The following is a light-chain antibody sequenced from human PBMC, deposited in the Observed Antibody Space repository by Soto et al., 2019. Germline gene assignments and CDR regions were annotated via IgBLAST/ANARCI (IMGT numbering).Light chain of an antibody. CDR1: QNIRSD. CDR2: GAS. J-gene: IGKJ1*01. V-gene: IGKV3-15*01. Sequence: EIVMTQSPATLSVSPGERVTLSCRASQNIRSDLACYQQKPGQAPRLLMYGASIRATGIPARFSGSGSGTDFTLTISSLQSEDLALYYCQQYINWTFGQGTKVDIK. CDR3: QQYINWT.